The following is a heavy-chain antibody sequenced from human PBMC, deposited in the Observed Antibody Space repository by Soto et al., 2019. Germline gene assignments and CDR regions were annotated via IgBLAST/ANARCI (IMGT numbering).Heavy chain of an antibody. CDR3: AKDRRAGGNYGFYSDF. V-gene: IGHV3-23*01. CDR2: SSATGAGT. CDR1: GFTFSSYG. Sequence: EVQLLESGGGLVQPGGSLRLSCAASGFTFSSYGMTWVRQAPGKGLEWVSFSSATGAGTYYADSVKGRFTISRDNFKNTMYLQKASLRADDTAVYYCAKDRRAGGNYGFYSDFGGQGALVIVSS. D-gene: IGHD1-7*01. J-gene: IGHJ4*02.